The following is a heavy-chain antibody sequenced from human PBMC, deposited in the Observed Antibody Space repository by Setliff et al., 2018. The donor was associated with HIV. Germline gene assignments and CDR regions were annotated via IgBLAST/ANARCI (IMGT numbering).Heavy chain of an antibody. V-gene: IGHV4-39*01. CDR1: GDSISSVSCS. CDR3: ARGSKGGFFDY. Sequence: PSETLSLTCTVSGDSISSVSCSWGWIRQPPGKGLEWIGYMFSGGNTYYKPSLKSRVTMSVDSSKNQFSLKVNSVTAADTAVYYCARGSKGGFFDYWGQGTLVTVSS. CDR2: MFSGGNT. J-gene: IGHJ4*02. D-gene: IGHD3-16*01.